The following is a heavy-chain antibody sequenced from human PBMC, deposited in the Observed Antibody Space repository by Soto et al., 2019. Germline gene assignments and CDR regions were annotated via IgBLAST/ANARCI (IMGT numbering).Heavy chain of an antibody. Sequence: GGSLRLSCSASGFTFSSYAMHWVRQAPGKGLEYVSAISSNGGSTYYADSVKGRFTISRDNSKNTLYLQMSSLRAEDTAVYYCVKDRHDSSGYYLWTYFDYWGQGTLVTVSS. V-gene: IGHV3-64D*08. J-gene: IGHJ4*02. CDR1: GFTFSSYA. D-gene: IGHD3-22*01. CDR2: ISSNGGST. CDR3: VKDRHDSSGYYLWTYFDY.